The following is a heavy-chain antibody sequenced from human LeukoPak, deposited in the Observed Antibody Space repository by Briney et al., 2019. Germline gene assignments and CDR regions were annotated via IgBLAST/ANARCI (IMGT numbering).Heavy chain of an antibody. Sequence: ASVKVSCKASGYTFNSFAISWVRQAPGQGLEWMGWISAHNGDTHYTEKFQGRVTMIADTFTSTAYMELRSLRPDDTAVYYCAREIVATIPPDYWGQGTLVTVSS. CDR2: ISAHNGDT. J-gene: IGHJ4*02. CDR3: AREIVATIPPDY. D-gene: IGHD5-12*01. V-gene: IGHV1-18*01. CDR1: GYTFNSFA.